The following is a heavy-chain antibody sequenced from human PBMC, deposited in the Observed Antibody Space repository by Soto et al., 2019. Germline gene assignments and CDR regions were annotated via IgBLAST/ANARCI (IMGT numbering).Heavy chain of an antibody. CDR1: GGTFSTST. CDR2: TIPLLNVA. D-gene: IGHD2-2*01. V-gene: IGHV1-69*04. J-gene: IGHJ6*02. CDR3: ARDLNCISTSCYGYYYYGMDV. Sequence: SVKVSCKASGGTFSTSTFTWVRQAPGQGLEWMGRTIPLLNVADYAQKLQGRVTMTTDTSTSTAYMELRSLRSDDTAVYYCARDLNCISTSCYGYYYYGMDVWGQGTTVTVS.